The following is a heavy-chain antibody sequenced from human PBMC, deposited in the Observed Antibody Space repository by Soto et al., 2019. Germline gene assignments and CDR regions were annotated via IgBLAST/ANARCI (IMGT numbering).Heavy chain of an antibody. J-gene: IGHJ4*02. D-gene: IGHD5-12*01. Sequence: GESLKISCKASGYSFNTYWIGWVRQLPGKGLEWMGIIYPGDSDTRYSPSFQGQVTISADKSITTVYLQWNGLRAEDTALYYCARGLVAAVGIDYCGQGTLVTVSS. CDR3: ARGLVAAVGIDY. CDR2: IYPGDSDT. CDR1: GYSFNTYW. V-gene: IGHV5-51*01.